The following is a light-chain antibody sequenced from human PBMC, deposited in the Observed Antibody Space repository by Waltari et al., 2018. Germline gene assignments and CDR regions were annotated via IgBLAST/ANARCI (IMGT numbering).Light chain of an antibody. CDR2: CDN. V-gene: IGLV1-40*01. CDR1: SSNIGAGHG. J-gene: IGLJ1*01. CDR3: QAYDTNRRVPYV. Sequence: QPVLTQPPSVSGAPGQRVTISCTGTSSNIGAGHGVHWYQHMPGKAPKLLIYCDNNLPSGVPDRFSGSKIGASASLPITGLQADDDGDYYCQAYDTNRRVPYVFGTGTKVTVL.